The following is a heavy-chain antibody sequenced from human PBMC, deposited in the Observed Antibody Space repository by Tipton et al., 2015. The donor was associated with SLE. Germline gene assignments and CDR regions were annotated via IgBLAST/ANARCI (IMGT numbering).Heavy chain of an antibody. CDR2: VSPSGDT. V-gene: IGHV4-38-2*02. CDR3: ATRYYDYIWGGSRKYFFDY. J-gene: IGHJ4*02. Sequence: TLSLTCTVSGYSISTGFYWCWIRQPPGEGLDWIGHVSPSGDTNYNPSLESRVTNSRDTPNNQFSLKLNSVTAADTAIYYCATRYYDYIWGGSRKYFFDYWGQGALVTVSS. D-gene: IGHD3-16*01. CDR1: GYSISTGFY.